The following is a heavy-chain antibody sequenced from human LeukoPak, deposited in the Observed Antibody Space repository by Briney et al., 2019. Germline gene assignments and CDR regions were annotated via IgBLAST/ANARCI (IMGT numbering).Heavy chain of an antibody. J-gene: IGHJ4*02. CDR1: GGSITGSDW. V-gene: IGHV4-4*02. CDR2: RHPNGDT. Sequence: SETLSLTCGLSGGSITGSDWWSWVRQPPGKGLEWIGERHPNGDTNYNPSLKSRVTISLDMSTNQFSLKLSSVTAADTAVYYCVRGGSYCWGYWGQGTLVTVSS. D-gene: IGHD2-21*01. CDR3: VRGGSYCWGY.